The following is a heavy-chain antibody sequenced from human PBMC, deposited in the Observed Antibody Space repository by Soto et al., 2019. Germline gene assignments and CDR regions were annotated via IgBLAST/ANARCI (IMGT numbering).Heavy chain of an antibody. CDR2: ISYDGSNK. V-gene: IGHV3-30*18. CDR3: AKDYDDYYYMDV. J-gene: IGHJ6*03. CDR1: GFTFSSYG. Sequence: GGSLRLSCAASGFTFSSYGMHWVRQAPGKGLEWVAVISYDGSNKYYADSVKGRFTISRDNSKNTLYLQMNSLRAEDTAVYYCAKDYDDYYYMDVWGKGTTVTVSS.